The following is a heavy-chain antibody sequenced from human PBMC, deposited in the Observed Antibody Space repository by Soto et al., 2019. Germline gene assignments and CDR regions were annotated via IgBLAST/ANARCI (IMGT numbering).Heavy chain of an antibody. CDR1: GIAFNDAL. CDR2: IGSEIDGATI. Sequence: GGSLRLSCAVSGIAFNDALMTWVRQAPGKGLEWVGRIGSEIDGATIDYAEPVKGRFTISRDGSKSTVFLQMNSLNTGDTAIYFCIADNSYSVGGGLQWGQGTTVTV. CDR3: IADNSYSVGGGLQ. D-gene: IGHD2-15*01. V-gene: IGHV3-15*04. J-gene: IGHJ4*02.